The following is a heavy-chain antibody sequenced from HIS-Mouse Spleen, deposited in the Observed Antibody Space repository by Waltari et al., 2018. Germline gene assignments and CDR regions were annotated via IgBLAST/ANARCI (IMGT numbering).Heavy chain of an antibody. V-gene: IGHV3-7*01. CDR3: ARGIAARLFDY. CDR2: IKQDGSEK. Sequence: EVQLVESGGGLVQPGGSLRLPWAASGFTFSSYWMSWVRQAPGKGLEWVANIKQDGSEKYYVDSVKGRFTISRDNAKNSLYLQMNSLRAEDTAVYYCARGIAARLFDYWGQGTLVTVSS. D-gene: IGHD6-6*01. CDR1: GFTFSSYW. J-gene: IGHJ4*02.